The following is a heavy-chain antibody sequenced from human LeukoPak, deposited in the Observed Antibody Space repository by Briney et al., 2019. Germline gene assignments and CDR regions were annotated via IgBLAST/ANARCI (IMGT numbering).Heavy chain of an antibody. Sequence: GESLKISCKGSGYSFTSYWISWVRQMPGKGLEWMGRIDPSDSYTNYSPSFQGHVTLSADKSISTAYLQWSSLKASDTAMYYCARRCSSNSCPFDYWGQGTLVTVSS. V-gene: IGHV5-10-1*01. J-gene: IGHJ4*02. CDR2: IDPSDSYT. D-gene: IGHD2-2*01. CDR3: ARRCSSNSCPFDY. CDR1: GYSFTSYW.